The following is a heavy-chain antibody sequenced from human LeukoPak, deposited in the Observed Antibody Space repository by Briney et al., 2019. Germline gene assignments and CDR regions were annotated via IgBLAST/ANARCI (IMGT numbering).Heavy chain of an antibody. D-gene: IGHD5-18*01. V-gene: IGHV1-18*04. CDR1: GYTFTSHG. Sequence: AASAKVSCEASGYTFTSHGISWVRQAPGQGLEWMGWVSTYNGNTNYVPKYQGRVTMTTDTSTSTAYMGLRSLRSDDTAVYYCARDVDTATDQINDYWGQGTLVTVSS. CDR3: ARDVDTATDQINDY. CDR2: VSTYNGNT. J-gene: IGHJ4*02.